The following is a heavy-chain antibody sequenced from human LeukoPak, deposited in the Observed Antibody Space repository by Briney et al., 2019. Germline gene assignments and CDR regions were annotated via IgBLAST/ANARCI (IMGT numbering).Heavy chain of an antibody. CDR2: IYYTGSA. V-gene: IGHV4-61*01. D-gene: IGHD5-24*01. CDR3: ARHVEMATTNAFDI. CDR1: GGSVSSGSYY. J-gene: IGHJ3*02. Sequence: SETLSLTCTVSGGSVSSGSYYWSWIRQPPGKGLEWIGYIYYTGSANYNPSFKSRVIISVDTSKNQFSLKLSSVTAADTAVYYCARHVEMATTNAFDIWGQGTMVTVSS.